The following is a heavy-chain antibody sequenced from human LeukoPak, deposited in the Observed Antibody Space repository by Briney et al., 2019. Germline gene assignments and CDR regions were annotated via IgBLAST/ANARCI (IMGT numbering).Heavy chain of an antibody. V-gene: IGHV3-7*01. CDR1: GFTFSSYW. CDR3: ASEYSSGFYDY. Sequence: GGSLRLSCAASGFTFSSYWMSWVRQAPGKGLEWVANIKQDGSEKYYVDSVKGGFTISRDNAKNSLYLQMNSLRAEDTAVYYCASEYSSGFYDYWGQGTRVTVSS. CDR2: IKQDGSEK. J-gene: IGHJ4*02. D-gene: IGHD6-19*01.